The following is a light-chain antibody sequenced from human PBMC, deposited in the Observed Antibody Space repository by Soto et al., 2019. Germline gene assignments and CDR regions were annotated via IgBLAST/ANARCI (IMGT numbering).Light chain of an antibody. CDR3: QQYDTSPRT. J-gene: IGKJ2*01. CDR2: GTS. V-gene: IGKV3-20*01. CDR1: QDVSSSY. Sequence: EIVLTQSPGTLSLSPGERATLSCRASQDVSSSYLAWYQQKLGQAPRLLMYGTSNRATGIPDRFSGSGSGTDFTLTISRLEAEDFAVYYCQQYDTSPRTFGQGIKVDI.